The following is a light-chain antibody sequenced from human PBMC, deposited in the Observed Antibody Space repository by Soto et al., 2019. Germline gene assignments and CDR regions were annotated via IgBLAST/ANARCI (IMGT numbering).Light chain of an antibody. V-gene: IGKV3-20*01. Sequence: EIVLTQSPGTLSLSPGERATLSCRASQSVSSSYLAWYQQKPGQAPRLLIYGASSRATGIPDRFSGSGSGTDFTLTISRLGPEDCAVSHGRRYGSPPWTFGQGTKVEIK. CDR1: QSVSSSY. J-gene: IGKJ1*01. CDR2: GAS. CDR3: RRYGSPPWT.